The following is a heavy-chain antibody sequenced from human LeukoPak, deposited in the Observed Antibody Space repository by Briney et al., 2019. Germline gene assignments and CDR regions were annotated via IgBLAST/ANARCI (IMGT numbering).Heavy chain of an antibody. V-gene: IGHV1-69*04. CDR1: GGTFSSYA. J-gene: IGHJ4*02. CDR2: IIPILGIA. D-gene: IGHD2-21*02. Sequence: GASVKVSCKASGGTFSSYAISWVRQAPGQGLEWMGRIIPILGIANYAQKFQGRVTITADKSTSTAYMELSSLRSEDTAVYYCATQPLAYCGGDCYSFDYWGQGTLVTVSS. CDR3: ATQPLAYCGGDCYSFDY.